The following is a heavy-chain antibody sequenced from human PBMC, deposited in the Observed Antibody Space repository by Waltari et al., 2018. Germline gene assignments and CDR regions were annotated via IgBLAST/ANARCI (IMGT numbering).Heavy chain of an antibody. Sequence: QVQLVQSGAEVKKPGASVKVSCKASGYTFTSYYMHWVRQAPGQGLEWMGIINPCGGSTSYAQKFQGRVTMTRDTSTSTVYMELSSLRSEDTAVYYCVRTWTELELYFDYWGQGTLVTVSS. CDR1: GYTFTSYY. J-gene: IGHJ4*02. D-gene: IGHD1-7*01. CDR3: VRTWTELELYFDY. V-gene: IGHV1-46*01. CDR2: INPCGGST.